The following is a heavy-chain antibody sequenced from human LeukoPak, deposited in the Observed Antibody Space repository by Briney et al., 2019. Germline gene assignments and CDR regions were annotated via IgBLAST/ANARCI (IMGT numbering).Heavy chain of an antibody. D-gene: IGHD5-12*01. CDR1: GGTFSSYA. Sequence: ASVKVSCKASGGTFSSYAISWVRQAPGQGLEWMGGIIPIFGTANYAQKFQGRVTITTDESTSTAYMELSSLRSEDTAVYYCASSIIPEGNRYYYYYYMDVWGKGTTVTVSS. V-gene: IGHV1-69*05. CDR3: ASSIIPEGNRYYYYYYMDV. CDR2: IIPIFGTA. J-gene: IGHJ6*03.